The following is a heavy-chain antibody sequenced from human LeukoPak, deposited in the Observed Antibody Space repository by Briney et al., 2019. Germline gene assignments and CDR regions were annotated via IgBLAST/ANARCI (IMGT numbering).Heavy chain of an antibody. CDR3: ASTLNRNHQFDY. Sequence: PSETLSLTCTVSGGSISSSSYYWGWIRQPPGKGLEWIGSIYYSGSTYYNPSLKSRVTISVDTSKNQFSLKLSPVTAADTAVYYCASTLNRNHQFDYWGQGTLVTVSS. D-gene: IGHD1-14*01. J-gene: IGHJ4*02. CDR2: IYYSGST. V-gene: IGHV4-39*01. CDR1: GGSISSSSYY.